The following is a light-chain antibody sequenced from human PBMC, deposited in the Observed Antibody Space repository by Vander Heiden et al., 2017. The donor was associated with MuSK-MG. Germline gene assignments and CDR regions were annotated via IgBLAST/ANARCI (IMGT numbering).Light chain of an antibody. J-gene: IGLJ3*02. Sequence: QSALTQPASVSGSPGQALTISCTGASSDVGSYDLVSWYQQTPANAPKLMIFEVTKRTAGIANRFSASWSGNTASPTTSGLQAEEDADYYCCSYGGSSTLVFGGGTKLTVL. CDR1: SSDVGSYDL. CDR3: CSYGGSSTLV. CDR2: EVT. V-gene: IGLV2-23*02.